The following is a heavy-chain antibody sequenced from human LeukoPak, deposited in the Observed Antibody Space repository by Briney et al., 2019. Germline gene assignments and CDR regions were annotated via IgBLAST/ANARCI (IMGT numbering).Heavy chain of an antibody. CDR1: GGSISSGDYY. J-gene: IGHJ5*02. Sequence: PSQTLSLTCTVSGGSISSGDYYWSWIRQPPGKGLEWIGYIYYSGSTYYNPSLKSRVTISVDTSKNQFSLKLSSVTAADTAVYSCARDIWDVWSGYSYNWFDHWGQGTLVTVSS. CDR2: IYYSGST. CDR3: ARDIWDVWSGYSYNWFDH. D-gene: IGHD3-3*01. V-gene: IGHV4-30-4*08.